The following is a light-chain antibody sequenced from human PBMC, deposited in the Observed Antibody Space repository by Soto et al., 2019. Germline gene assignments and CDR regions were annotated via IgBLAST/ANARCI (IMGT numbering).Light chain of an antibody. V-gene: IGKV1-39*01. CDR3: QQSYSTPLT. J-gene: IGKJ4*02. CDR2: AAS. CDR1: QSISRY. Sequence: IQMTQSPSSLSASVVDRVSVTSRASQSISRYLNWYHQKPGKAPKLLIYAASSLQSGVPSKFSGSGTGTDFTLTISSLQPEDFATYYCQQSYSTPLTGGGGTKVDVK.